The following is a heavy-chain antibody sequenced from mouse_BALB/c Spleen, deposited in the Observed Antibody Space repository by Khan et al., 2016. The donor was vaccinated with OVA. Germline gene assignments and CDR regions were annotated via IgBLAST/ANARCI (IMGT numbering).Heavy chain of an antibody. J-gene: IGHJ1*01. V-gene: IGHV1-63*02. CDR1: GYTFTNYW. CDR2: IYPGGYFT. Sequence: QVQLQQSGGEVIRPGTSVRISCKASGYTFTNYWLGWIRQRPGHGLEWIGDIYPGGYFTNYNEHFKGKATLTVDTSSSTANMQLSSLTSEDSAVYFCARWATWYFDVWGGGTTVTVSS. D-gene: IGHD3-1*01. CDR3: ARWATWYFDV.